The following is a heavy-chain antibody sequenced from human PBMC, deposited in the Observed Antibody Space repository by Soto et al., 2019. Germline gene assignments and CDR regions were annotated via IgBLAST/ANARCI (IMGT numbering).Heavy chain of an antibody. V-gene: IGHV4-34*01. J-gene: IGHJ3*02. D-gene: IGHD3-9*01. CDR1: GGSFSTYY. Sequence: SETLSLTCVVSGGSFSTYYYNWIRQSPGKGLEWIGEINHSGSNNYSPSLKSRVTMSLDTSKNQFSLKLTSVTAADAAVYYCARGGSNDWQVAFDIWGQGTMVTVSS. CDR2: INHSGSN. CDR3: ARGGSNDWQVAFDI.